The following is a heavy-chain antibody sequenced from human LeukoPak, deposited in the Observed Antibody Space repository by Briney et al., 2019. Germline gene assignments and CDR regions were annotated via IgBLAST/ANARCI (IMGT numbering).Heavy chain of an antibody. CDR1: GFXFSNYA. D-gene: IGHD4-17*01. V-gene: IGHV3-66*04. Sequence: PGGSLRLSCAASGFXFSNYAITWVRQAPGKGLEWLSSIYSGGSTYYADSVKGRFTISRDNSKNTLYLQMNSLRAEDTAVYYCARRGYGDHAPFDYWGQGTLVTVSS. CDR3: ARRGYGDHAPFDY. J-gene: IGHJ4*02. CDR2: IYSGGST.